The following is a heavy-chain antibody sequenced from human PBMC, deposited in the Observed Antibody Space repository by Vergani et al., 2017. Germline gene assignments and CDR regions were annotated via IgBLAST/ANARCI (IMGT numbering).Heavy chain of an antibody. Sequence: QVQLQQWGAGLLKPSETLSLTCAVCGGSFSGYYWSWIRQPPGKGLEWIGEINHSGSTNYNPSLKSRVTISVDTSKNQFSLKLSSVTAADTAVYYCARGXPYYDFWSGYYSGEVDYWGQGTLVTVSS. CDR2: INHSGST. D-gene: IGHD3-3*01. CDR1: GGSFSGYY. J-gene: IGHJ4*02. V-gene: IGHV4-34*01. CDR3: ARGXPYYDFWSGYYSGEVDY.